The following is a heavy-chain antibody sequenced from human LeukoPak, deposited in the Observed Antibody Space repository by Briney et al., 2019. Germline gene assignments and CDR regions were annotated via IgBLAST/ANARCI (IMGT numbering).Heavy chain of an antibody. CDR3: AKDINSWYSAFDI. CDR2: ISWDGGST. Sequence: PGGSLRFSCAASGFTFDDYTMHWVRQAPGKGLEWVSLISWDGGSTYYADSVKGRFTISRDNSRNSLYLQMNSLRAEDTALYYCAKDINSWYSAFDIWGQGTMVTVSS. CDR1: GFTFDDYT. D-gene: IGHD6-13*01. J-gene: IGHJ3*02. V-gene: IGHV3-43*01.